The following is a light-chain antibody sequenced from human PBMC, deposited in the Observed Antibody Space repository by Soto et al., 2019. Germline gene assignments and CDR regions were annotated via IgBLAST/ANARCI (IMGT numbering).Light chain of an antibody. CDR1: SSNIGAGYD. Sequence: QSVVTQPPSVSGAPGQRVTISCSGSSSNIGAGYDVYWYQQLPGTAPKLLIYNSIHRPSGVPDRFSGSQSGASASLAITGLQADDEADYYCQSYDRSLSSVIFAGGTKLTVL. V-gene: IGLV1-40*03. J-gene: IGLJ2*01. CDR3: QSYDRSLSSVI. CDR2: NSI.